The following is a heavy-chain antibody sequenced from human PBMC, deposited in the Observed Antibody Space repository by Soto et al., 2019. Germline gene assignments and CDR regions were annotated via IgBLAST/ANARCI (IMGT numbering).Heavy chain of an antibody. Sequence: QVQLVQSGAEVKKPGASVKVSCKASGYTFTSYGISWVRQAPGQGLEWMGWISAYNGNTNYAQKLQGRVTMTTDTSTSKAYMELRSLRSDDTAVYYCARDRYCSSTSCYEGAFDIWGQGTMVTVSS. CDR2: ISAYNGNT. CDR3: ARDRYCSSTSCYEGAFDI. CDR1: GYTFTSYG. D-gene: IGHD2-2*01. J-gene: IGHJ3*02. V-gene: IGHV1-18*01.